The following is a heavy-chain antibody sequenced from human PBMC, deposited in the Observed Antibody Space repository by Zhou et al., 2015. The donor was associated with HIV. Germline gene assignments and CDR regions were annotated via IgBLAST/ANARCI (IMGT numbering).Heavy chain of an antibody. Sequence: QVQLVQSGAEVKKPGSSVKVSCKASGGTFSTYGVSWVRKAPGQGLEWMGGIIPVLGTTHYAQRFQGRVSITADRSTSTAYVELSSLRSEDTAVYYCARDSDYGDYYYWGQGTLVTVSS. CDR1: GGTFSTYG. V-gene: IGHV1-69*06. CDR2: IIPVLGTT. D-gene: IGHD4-17*01. CDR3: ARDSDYGDYYY. J-gene: IGHJ4*02.